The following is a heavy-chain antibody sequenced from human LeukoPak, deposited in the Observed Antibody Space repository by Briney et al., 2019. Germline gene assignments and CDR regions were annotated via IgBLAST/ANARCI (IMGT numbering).Heavy chain of an antibody. CDR3: ARGRYCSSTSCYTGIRRYYYYYMDV. V-gene: IGHV1-8*03. CDR1: GYTFTSYD. J-gene: IGHJ6*03. D-gene: IGHD2-2*02. CDR2: MNPNSGNT. Sequence: ASVKVSCEASGYTFTSYDINWVRQATGQGLEWMGWMNPNSGNTGYAQKFQGRVTITRNTSISTAYMELSSLRSEDTAVYYCARGRYCSSTSCYTGIRRYYYYYMDVWGKGTTVTVSS.